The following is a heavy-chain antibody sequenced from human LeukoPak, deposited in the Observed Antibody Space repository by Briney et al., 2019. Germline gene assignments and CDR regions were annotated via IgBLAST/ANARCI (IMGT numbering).Heavy chain of an antibody. Sequence: ASVKVSCKASGYTFTSYYMHWVRQAPGQGLEWMGIINPSGGSTSYAQKFQGRVTMTRDTSTSTVYMELSSLRSEDTAVYYCAKETYYYDSSGYPTDYWGQGTLVTVSS. CDR3: AKETYYYDSSGYPTDY. CDR2: INPSGGST. V-gene: IGHV1-46*01. D-gene: IGHD3-22*01. J-gene: IGHJ4*02. CDR1: GYTFTSYY.